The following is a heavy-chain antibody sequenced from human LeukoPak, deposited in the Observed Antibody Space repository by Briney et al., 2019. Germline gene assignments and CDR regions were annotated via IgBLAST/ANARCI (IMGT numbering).Heavy chain of an antibody. J-gene: IGHJ5*02. Sequence: GASVKVSCKASGYTFTSYDINWVRQATGQGLEWMGWINPNSGGTNYAQKFQGRVTMTRDTSISTAYMELSRLRSDDTAVYYCARDEEPLYYYDSSGESNWFDPWGQGTLVTVSS. CDR3: ARDEEPLYYYDSSGESNWFDP. CDR2: INPNSGGT. CDR1: GYTFTSYD. D-gene: IGHD3-22*01. V-gene: IGHV1-2*02.